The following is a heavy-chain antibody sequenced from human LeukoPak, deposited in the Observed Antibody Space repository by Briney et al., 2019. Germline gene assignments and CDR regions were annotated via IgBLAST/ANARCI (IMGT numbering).Heavy chain of an antibody. D-gene: IGHD1-26*01. CDR3: ATSKYSGSY. CDR2: ISGSGGRI. J-gene: IGHJ4*02. CDR1: GFTFISYA. Sequence: PGGSLSLSCAASGFTFISYAMSWVRQAPGKGLEWVSAISGSGGRIYYGASVKGRFTISRDNSKNTLNLQMNSLRAEDTAVYYCATSKYSGSYWGQGTLVTVSS. V-gene: IGHV3-23*01.